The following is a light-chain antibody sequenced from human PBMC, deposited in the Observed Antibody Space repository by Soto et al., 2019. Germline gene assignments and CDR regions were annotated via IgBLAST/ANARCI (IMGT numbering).Light chain of an antibody. Sequence: QSVLTQPPSASGTPGQRVTSSCSGSSSNIGSNTVNWYQQLPGTAPKLLIYSNNQRPSGFPDRFSGSKSGTSASLAISGLQSEDEADYYCAAWDDSLNGWVFGGGTKLTVL. J-gene: IGLJ3*02. CDR3: AAWDDSLNGWV. V-gene: IGLV1-44*01. CDR1: SSNIGSNT. CDR2: SNN.